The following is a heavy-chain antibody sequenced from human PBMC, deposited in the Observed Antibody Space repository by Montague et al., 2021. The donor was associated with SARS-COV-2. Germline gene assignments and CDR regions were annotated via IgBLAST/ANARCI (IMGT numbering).Heavy chain of an antibody. J-gene: IGHJ4*02. CDR1: GGSISSYY. D-gene: IGHD5-12*01. CDR2: IHYSGST. Sequence: SETLSLTCTASGGSISSYYWSWIRQPPGKGLEWIGYIHYSGSTNYNPSLKSRVTISVDTSKNQFSLKLSSVTAADTAVYYCARHELGLAPGLSSYDGFDYWGQGTLVTVSS. CDR3: ARHELGLAPGLSSYDGFDY. V-gene: IGHV4-59*08.